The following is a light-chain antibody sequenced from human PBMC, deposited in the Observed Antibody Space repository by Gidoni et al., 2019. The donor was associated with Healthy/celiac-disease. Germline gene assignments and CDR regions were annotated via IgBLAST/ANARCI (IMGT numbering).Light chain of an antibody. CDR2: DAS. CDR1: QDINNY. CDR3: QQYDNLPLT. J-gene: IGKJ4*01. Sequence: DIQMTQSPSSLSASVGDRVTITCQASQDINNYLNWYQQKPGKAPKLLIYDASNLETGAPSRFSGSGFGTDFTFTISSLQPEDIATYYCQQYDNLPLTFGGGTRVEIK. V-gene: IGKV1-33*01.